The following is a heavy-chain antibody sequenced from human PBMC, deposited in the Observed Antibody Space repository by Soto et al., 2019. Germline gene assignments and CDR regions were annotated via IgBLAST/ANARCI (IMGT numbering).Heavy chain of an antibody. V-gene: IGHV4-4*02. D-gene: IGHD1-7*01. Sequence: SETLSLTCDVSGGSLTSTYWWTWVRQPPGKGLEWIGEIHHTGSANYNPPLKSRVTISLDKSKNQFSLKVTSVTAADTAVYYCAYGNHGITGTTDYWGPGALVTVPQ. CDR1: GGSLTSTYW. CDR2: IHHTGSA. CDR3: AYGNHGITGTTDY. J-gene: IGHJ4*02.